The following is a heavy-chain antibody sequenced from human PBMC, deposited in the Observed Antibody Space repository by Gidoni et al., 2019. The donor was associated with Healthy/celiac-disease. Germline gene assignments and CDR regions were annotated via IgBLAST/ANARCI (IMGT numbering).Heavy chain of an antibody. Sequence: QVQLVESGGGVVQPGRSLRLSCAAPGFTFSSYAMHGVRQAPGKGLGWVAVISYDGSNKYYADSVKGRFTISRDNSKNTLYLQMNSLRAEDTAVYYCASEDVRLLWFRELARWGQGTLVTVSS. D-gene: IGHD3-10*01. CDR2: ISYDGSNK. J-gene: IGHJ4*02. V-gene: IGHV3-30-3*01. CDR3: ASEDVRLLWFRELAR. CDR1: GFTFSSYA.